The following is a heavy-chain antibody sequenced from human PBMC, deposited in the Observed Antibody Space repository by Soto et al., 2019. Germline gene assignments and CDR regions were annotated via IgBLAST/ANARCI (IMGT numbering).Heavy chain of an antibody. CDR2: IYYSGSI. Sequence: SSETLSVTCTVSGGSISSDIYHWTWIRQSPGKGLEWIGYIYYSGSIFYNPSFKSRVTISVDTSKNQFSLQLSSVTAADTAVYFCAREDDGGDRDYYGLDVWGQGTTVTVSS. J-gene: IGHJ6*02. D-gene: IGHD2-21*02. CDR1: GGSISSDIYH. V-gene: IGHV4-30-4*08. CDR3: AREDDGGDRDYYGLDV.